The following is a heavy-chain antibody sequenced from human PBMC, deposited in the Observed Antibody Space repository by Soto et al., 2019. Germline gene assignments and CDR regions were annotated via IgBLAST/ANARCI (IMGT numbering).Heavy chain of an antibody. Sequence: SVKVSCKASGGTFSSYAISWVRQAPGQGLEWMGGIIPIFGTANYAQKFQGRVTITADESTSTAYMELSSLRSEDTAVYYCARNRWLPYSYFDYWGQGTLVTVSS. CDR2: IIPIFGTA. D-gene: IGHD5-12*01. V-gene: IGHV1-69*13. J-gene: IGHJ4*02. CDR1: GGTFSSYA. CDR3: ARNRWLPYSYFDY.